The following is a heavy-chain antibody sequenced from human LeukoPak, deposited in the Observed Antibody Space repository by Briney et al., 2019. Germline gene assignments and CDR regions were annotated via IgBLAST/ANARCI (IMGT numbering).Heavy chain of an antibody. V-gene: IGHV3-11*04. Sequence: GGSLRLSCVVSGLSFSDSYMTWIRQTPGMGLESLAYISGSGHDIYYADSVKGRFTISRDNAKDSLYLQMNSLRAEDTAVYYCARDTDYGDSGLDYWGQGTLVTVSS. CDR2: ISGSGHDI. CDR3: ARDTDYGDSGLDY. CDR1: GLSFSDSY. D-gene: IGHD4-17*01. J-gene: IGHJ4*02.